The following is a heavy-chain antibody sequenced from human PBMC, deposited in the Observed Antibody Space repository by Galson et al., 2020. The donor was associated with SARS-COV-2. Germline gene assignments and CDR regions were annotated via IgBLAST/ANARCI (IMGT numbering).Heavy chain of an antibody. CDR3: ARGGYDFFWDLYDY. CDR2: IHPGDSDT. V-gene: IGHV5-51*01. J-gene: IGHJ4*02. CDR1: GYSLTSYW. Sequence: GESLKISCKGPGYSLTSYWIGWVRQMPGKGLEWMGIIHPGDSDTRYRQSFQGQVTISADKSISTAYLQWSSLKASDTAMYYCARGGYDFFWDLYDYCGQGTLVTVSS. D-gene: IGHD5-12*01.